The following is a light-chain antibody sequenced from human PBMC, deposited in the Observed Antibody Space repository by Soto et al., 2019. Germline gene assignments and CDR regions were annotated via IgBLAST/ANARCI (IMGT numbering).Light chain of an antibody. Sequence: EIVMTQSPATLSVSPGERATLSCRASQSVSSNLAWYQQKPGQAPRLLIYSASTRATGIPARFSGSGSGTEFTLTISSLQSEDFAVYYCQQYNNWPPWTCGQGTKVAIK. V-gene: IGKV3-15*01. CDR3: QQYNNWPPWT. CDR2: SAS. J-gene: IGKJ1*01. CDR1: QSVSSN.